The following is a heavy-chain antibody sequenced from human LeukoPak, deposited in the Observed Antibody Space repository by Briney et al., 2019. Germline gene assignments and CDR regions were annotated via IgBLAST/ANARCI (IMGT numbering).Heavy chain of an antibody. J-gene: IGHJ4*02. CDR3: AKRTSGSSWYSSDF. CDR2: MSGDATST. Sequence: PGGSLRLSCAASGFTFSSFAMNWVRQAPGKGLEWVSTMSGDATSTYYADSVKGRFTISRDNSKTTLFLQMNSLRAEDTAVYYCAKRTSGSSWYSSDFWGQGTLVTVSS. CDR1: GFTFSSFA. V-gene: IGHV3-23*01. D-gene: IGHD6-13*01.